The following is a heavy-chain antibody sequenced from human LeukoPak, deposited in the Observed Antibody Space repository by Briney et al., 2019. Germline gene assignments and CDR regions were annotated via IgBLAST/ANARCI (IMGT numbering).Heavy chain of an antibody. CDR3: TKGTAYPDY. J-gene: IGHJ4*02. CDR2: ISSSSSTI. CDR1: GFTFSSYS. V-gene: IGHV3-48*01. Sequence: GGSLRLSCAASGFTFSSYSMNWVRQAPGKGLEWVSYISSSSSTIYYADSVKGRFTISRDNAKNSLYLQMNSLRAEDTAVYYCTKGTAYPDYWGQGTLVTVSP. D-gene: IGHD2-21*01.